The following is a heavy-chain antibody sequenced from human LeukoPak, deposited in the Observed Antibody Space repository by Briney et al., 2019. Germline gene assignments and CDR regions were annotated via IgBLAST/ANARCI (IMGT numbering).Heavy chain of an antibody. J-gene: IGHJ6*02. CDR2: IYYSGST. CDR1: GGSISSYY. D-gene: IGHD1-14*01. V-gene: IGHV4-59*01. Sequence: SETLSLTCTVSGGSISSYYWSWVRQPPGKGLEWIGYIYYSGSTNYNPSLKSRVTISVDTSKNQFSLKLSSVTAADTAVYYCARDGKYYYGMDVWGQGTTVTVSS. CDR3: ARDGKYYYGMDV.